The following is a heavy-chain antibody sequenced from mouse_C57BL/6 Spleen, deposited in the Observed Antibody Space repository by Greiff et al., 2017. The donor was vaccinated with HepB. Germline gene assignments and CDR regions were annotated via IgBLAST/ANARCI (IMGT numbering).Heavy chain of an antibody. V-gene: IGHV1-69*01. J-gene: IGHJ3*01. CDR3: ARAGPSYYGSSNLFAY. D-gene: IGHD1-1*01. Sequence: QVQLKQPGAELVMPGASVKLSCKASGYTFTSYWMHWVKQRPGQGLEWIGEIDPSDSYTNYNQKFKGKSTLTVDKSSSTAYMQLSSLTSEDSAVYYCARAGPSYYGSSNLFAYWGQGTLVTVSA. CDR2: IDPSDSYT. CDR1: GYTFTSYW.